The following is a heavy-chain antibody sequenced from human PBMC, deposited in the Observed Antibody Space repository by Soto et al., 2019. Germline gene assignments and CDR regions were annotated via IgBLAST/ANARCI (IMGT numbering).Heavy chain of an antibody. Sequence: ASVKVSCKASGYTFASYYMHWGRQAPGQGLEWMGIINPSGGSTSYAQKFQGRVTMTRDTSTSTVYMELSSLRSEDTAVYYCARERVDTAMVTVFDYWAQGTLVTVSS. CDR3: ARERVDTAMVTVFDY. J-gene: IGHJ4*02. CDR1: GYTFASYY. CDR2: INPSGGST. V-gene: IGHV1-46*01. D-gene: IGHD5-18*01.